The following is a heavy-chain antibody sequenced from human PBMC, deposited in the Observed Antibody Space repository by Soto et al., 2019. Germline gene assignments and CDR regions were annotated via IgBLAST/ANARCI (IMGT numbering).Heavy chain of an antibody. J-gene: IGHJ4*02. CDR3: AREYYDYIWGSYRPQYYFDY. Sequence: GASVKVSCKASGYSFTSYAMHWARQAPGQRLEWMGWINAGNGNTKYSQKFQGRVTITRDTSASTAYMELSSLRSEDTAVYYCAREYYDYIWGSYRPQYYFDYWGQGTLVTVSS. CDR1: GYSFTSYA. CDR2: INAGNGNT. V-gene: IGHV1-3*01. D-gene: IGHD3-16*02.